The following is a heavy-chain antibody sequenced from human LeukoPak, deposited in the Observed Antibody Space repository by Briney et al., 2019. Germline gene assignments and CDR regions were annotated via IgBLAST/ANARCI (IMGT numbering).Heavy chain of an antibody. D-gene: IGHD4-17*01. CDR2: IYYSGST. CDR3: ARHGDYLFSY. J-gene: IGHJ4*02. V-gene: IGHV4-59*01. Sequence: SETLSLTCAVSGGSFSGYYWSWIRQPPGKGLEWIGYIYYSGSTNYNPSLKSRVTISVDTSKNQFSLKLSSVTAADTAVYYCARHGDYLFSYWGQGTLVTVSS. CDR1: GGSFSGYY.